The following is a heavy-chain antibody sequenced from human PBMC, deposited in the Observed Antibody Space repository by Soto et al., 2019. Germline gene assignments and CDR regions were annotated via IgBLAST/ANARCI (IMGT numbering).Heavy chain of an antibody. V-gene: IGHV4-34*01. CDR3: ARVGRPGYCDSTSCFGSGAFDI. D-gene: IGHD2-2*01. CDR2: INHSGST. CDR1: GGFFSDYF. Sequence: PSETLSLTCAVYGGFFSDYFWSWIRQPPGKGPEWIGEINHSGSTSHNPSLKSRVTISVDTSKNQFSLTLSSVTAADTAVYYCARVGRPGYCDSTSCFGSGAFDIRGQGTMVTVSS. J-gene: IGHJ3*02.